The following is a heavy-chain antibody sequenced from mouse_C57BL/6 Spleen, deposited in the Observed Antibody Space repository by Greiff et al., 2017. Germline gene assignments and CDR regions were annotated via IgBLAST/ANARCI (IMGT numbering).Heavy chain of an antibody. Sequence: QVQLQQPGAELVKPGASVKLSCKASGYTFTSYWMHWVKQRPGQGLEWIGLIHPNSGGTNYNEKFKSKATLTVDKSSSTAYMQRSSLTSEDAAVXYCATRQLRLLDYWGQGTTLTVSA. V-gene: IGHV1-64*01. CDR2: IHPNSGGT. CDR3: ATRQLRLLDY. J-gene: IGHJ2*01. CDR1: GYTFTSYW. D-gene: IGHD3-2*02.